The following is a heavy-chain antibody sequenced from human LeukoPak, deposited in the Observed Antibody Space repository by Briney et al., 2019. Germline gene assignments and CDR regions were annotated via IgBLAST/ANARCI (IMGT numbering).Heavy chain of an antibody. V-gene: IGHV4-39*07. J-gene: IGHJ4*02. Sequence: PSETLSLTCTASGVSISNYYWGWIRQPPGEGLEWIGSIYYSGSTYYNSSLKSRVTISVDTSKNQFSLKLSSVTAADTAVYYCARFTRTTVTNDYWGQGTLVTVSS. CDR2: IYYSGST. D-gene: IGHD4-17*01. CDR3: ARFTRTTVTNDY. CDR1: GVSISNYY.